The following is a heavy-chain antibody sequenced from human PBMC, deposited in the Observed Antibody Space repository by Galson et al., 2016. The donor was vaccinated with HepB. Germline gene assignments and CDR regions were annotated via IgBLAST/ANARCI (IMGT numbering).Heavy chain of an antibody. D-gene: IGHD2-15*01. CDR3: AKGDGGYYLVVDS. J-gene: IGHJ4*02. V-gene: IGHV3-43*02. CDR2: ISGDGGGT. Sequence: SLRLSCAASGFTFSSYGMSWVRQAPGKGLEWVSLISGDGGGTYYADSVKGRFTISRDNSKTSLYLQMNTLRTEDTALYYCAKGDGGYYLVVDSWGQGTLVTVSS. CDR1: GFTFSSYG.